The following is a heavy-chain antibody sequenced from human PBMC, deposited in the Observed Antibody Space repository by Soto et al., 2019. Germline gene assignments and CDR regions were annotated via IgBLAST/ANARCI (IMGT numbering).Heavy chain of an antibody. CDR1: GFTFSSYA. CDR2: ISGSGGST. D-gene: IGHD3-3*01. V-gene: IGHV3-23*01. CDR3: AKRTHYDFWSGTAPLFDY. Sequence: GGSLRLSCAASGFTFSSYAMSWVRQAPGKGLEWVSAISGSGGSTYYADSVKGRFTISRDNSKNTLYLQMNSLRAEDTAVYYCAKRTHYDFWSGTAPLFDYWGQGTLVTVSS. J-gene: IGHJ4*02.